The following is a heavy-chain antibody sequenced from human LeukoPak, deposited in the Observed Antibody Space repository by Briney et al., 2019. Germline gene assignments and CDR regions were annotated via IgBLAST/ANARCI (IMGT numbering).Heavy chain of an antibody. Sequence: GGSLRLSCAASGFTFSNHAMSWVRQAPGKGLEWVAVISDSGGSTYYADSVKGRFTISRDNSKNTLYLQMNSLRADDTAVYYCAVHSSDYYSIGIWGQGTLVTVSS. D-gene: IGHD3-22*01. CDR3: AVHSSDYYSIGI. V-gene: IGHV3-23*01. CDR1: GFTFSNHA. CDR2: ISDSGGST. J-gene: IGHJ4*02.